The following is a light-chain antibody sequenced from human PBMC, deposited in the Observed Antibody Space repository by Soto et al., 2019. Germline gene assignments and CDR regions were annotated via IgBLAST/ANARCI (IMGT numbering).Light chain of an antibody. CDR3: QQTYSHPYS. CDR2: AAS. J-gene: IGKJ2*01. Sequence: DIQMTQSPNSLSAYVGDRVTITCRASQSIVTYLNWYQQKPGKAPNLLVYAASSLQSGVPSRFSGSGSETDFTLTITTQQPEDFATYYCQQTYSHPYSIGQGTKLEI. CDR1: QSIVTY. V-gene: IGKV1-39*01.